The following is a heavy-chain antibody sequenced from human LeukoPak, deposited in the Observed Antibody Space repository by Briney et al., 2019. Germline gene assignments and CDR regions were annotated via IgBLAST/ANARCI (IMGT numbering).Heavy chain of an antibody. V-gene: IGHV3-23*01. CDR3: AELGITMIGGV. J-gene: IGHJ6*04. CDR2: ISGSGGSA. CDR1: GFTFSSYG. Sequence: GGSLRLSCAASGFTFSSYGMSWVRQAPGKGLEWVSAISGSGGSAYYADSVKGRFTISRDNSKNTLYLQMNSLRAEDTAVYYCAELGITMIGGVWGKGTTVTISS. D-gene: IGHD3-10*02.